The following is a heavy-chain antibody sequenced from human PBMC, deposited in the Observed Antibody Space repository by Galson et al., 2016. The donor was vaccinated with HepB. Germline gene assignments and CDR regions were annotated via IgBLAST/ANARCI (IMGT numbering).Heavy chain of an antibody. D-gene: IGHD3-3*01. V-gene: IGHV1-18*01. CDR1: GYTFSNYG. CDR3: SREGTYYDFWSGIPSDY. Sequence: SVKVSCKASGYTFSNYGINWVRQAPGQGLEWMGWITAYNGNTNYAQKFQGRVTMTTDISTSTAYMELRSLRSDDTAVYYRSREGTYYDFWSGIPSDYWGQGTLVTVSS. J-gene: IGHJ4*02. CDR2: ITAYNGNT.